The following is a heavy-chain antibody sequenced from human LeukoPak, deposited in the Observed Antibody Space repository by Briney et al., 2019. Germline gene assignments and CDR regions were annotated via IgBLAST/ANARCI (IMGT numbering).Heavy chain of an antibody. CDR2: INHHKGDT. D-gene: IGHD2-8*01. CDR1: GYTFSAYG. J-gene: IGHJ6*04. V-gene: IGHV1-18*01. Sequence: ASVKVSCKASGYTFSAYGINWVRLAPGQGLEWMASINHHKGDTVYAQKFQGRVTMTTDTSTSTAYMHLRSLRSDDTAIYYCARKKSGVDYNGRDVGAKGPRVTVSS. CDR3: ARKKSGVDYNGRDV.